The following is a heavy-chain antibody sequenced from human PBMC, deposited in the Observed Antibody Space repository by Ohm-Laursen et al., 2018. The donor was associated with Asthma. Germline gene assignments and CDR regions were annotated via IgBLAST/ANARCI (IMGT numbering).Heavy chain of an antibody. V-gene: IGHV3-30-3*01. D-gene: IGHD3-3*01. J-gene: IGHJ4*02. CDR2: GGSYYDGGLK. Sequence: SLRLSCAASGFAFRSYAMHWVRQAPGKGLEWVAVGGSYYDGGLKYYADSVNGRFTVSRDDSKNTLYLQMNSLRPDDTAVYYCARDVMEWYLPAFDFWGQGTLVTVSS. CDR1: GFAFRSYA. CDR3: ARDVMEWYLPAFDF.